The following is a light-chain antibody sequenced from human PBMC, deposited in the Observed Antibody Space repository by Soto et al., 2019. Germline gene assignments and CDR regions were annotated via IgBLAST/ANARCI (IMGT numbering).Light chain of an antibody. CDR2: KAS. CDR1: QSISSW. V-gene: IGKV1-5*03. CDR3: QQYYTYWT. Sequence: DIQMAQLPSTLSASIGDRVTITCRASQSISSWLAWYQQKPGKAPKLLIYKASTLESGGPSRFSGSGYGTDFTLTIRSLQPDDFATYYCQQYYTYWTFGQGTKVETK. J-gene: IGKJ1*01.